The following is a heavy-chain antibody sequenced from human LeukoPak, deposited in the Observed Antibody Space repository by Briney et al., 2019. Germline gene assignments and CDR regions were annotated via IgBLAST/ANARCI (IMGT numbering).Heavy chain of an antibody. J-gene: IGHJ4*02. V-gene: IGHV3-33*01. CDR2: IWYDGSNK. D-gene: IGHD4-17*01. Sequence: GGSLRLSCAASGFTFSSYGMHWVRQAPGKGLEWVAVIWYDGSNKYYADSVKGRFTISRDNSKNTLYLQMNSLRAEDTAVYYCARVEDYGDYFDYWSQGTLVTVSS. CDR3: ARVEDYGDYFDY. CDR1: GFTFSSYG.